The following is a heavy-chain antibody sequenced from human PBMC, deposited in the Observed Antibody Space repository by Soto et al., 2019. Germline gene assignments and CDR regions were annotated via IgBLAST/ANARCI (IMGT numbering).Heavy chain of an antibody. D-gene: IGHD5-18*01. CDR2: ISGSGGST. CDR3: AKAEGGYSYGYPSYYYSMDV. J-gene: IGHJ6*03. CDR1: GFTFSSYA. V-gene: IGHV3-23*01. Sequence: EVQLLESGGGLVQPGGSLRLSCAASGFTFSSYAMSWVRQAPGKGLEWVSAISGSGGSTYYADSVKGRFTISRDNSKNTQYLQMNSLRAEDTAVYYCAKAEGGYSYGYPSYYYSMDVWGKGTTVTVSS.